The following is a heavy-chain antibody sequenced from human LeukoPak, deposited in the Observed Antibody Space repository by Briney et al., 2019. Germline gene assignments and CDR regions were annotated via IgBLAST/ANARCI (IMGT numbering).Heavy chain of an antibody. CDR1: GFTFSSYA. CDR3: AKTSSGWYDAFDI. CDR2: ISGSGGST. V-gene: IGHV3-23*01. D-gene: IGHD6-19*01. Sequence: GGSLRLSCAASGFTFSSYAMSWVRQAPGKGLEWVSAISGSGGSTYYADSVKGRFTISRENSKNTLYLQMNSLRAEDTAVYYCAKTSSGWYDAFDIWGQGTMVTVSS. J-gene: IGHJ3*02.